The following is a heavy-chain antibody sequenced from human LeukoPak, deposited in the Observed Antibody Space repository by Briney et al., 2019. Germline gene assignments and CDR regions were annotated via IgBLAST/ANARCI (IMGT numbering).Heavy chain of an antibody. J-gene: IGHJ6*02. CDR2: IIENGGET. V-gene: IGHV3-23*01. CDR1: GFTFNKFA. D-gene: IGHD4-11*01. CDR3: ARAPHYSNYGPYYYGMDV. Sequence: GGSLRLSCAASGFTFNKFAMSWVRQAPGKGLEWVSGIIENGGETYYADSVRGRFTISRDNSKNTLYLQMNSLRAEDTAVYYCARAPHYSNYGPYYYGMDVWGQGTTVTVSS.